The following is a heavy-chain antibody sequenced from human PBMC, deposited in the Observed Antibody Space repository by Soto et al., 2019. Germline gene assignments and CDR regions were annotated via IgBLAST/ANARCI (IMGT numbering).Heavy chain of an antibody. CDR1: GYPFSAFD. CDR2: MNPDSGDT. V-gene: IGHV1-8*01. CDR3: VRQPGGVATPGDDY. J-gene: IGHJ4*02. D-gene: IGHD2-15*01. Sequence: QVQLVQSGAEVKKPGASVKVSCEASGYPFSAFDINWVRQAGGQGLEWMGWMNPDSGDTAFAQRFQDRITMTRSTSISTAYMELSRLTSDDTAVYFCVRQPGGVATPGDDYWGQGPLLTVSS.